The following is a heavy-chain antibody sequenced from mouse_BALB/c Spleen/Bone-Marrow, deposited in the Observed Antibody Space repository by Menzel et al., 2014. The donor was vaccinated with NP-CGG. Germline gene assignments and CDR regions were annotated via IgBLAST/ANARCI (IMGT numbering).Heavy chain of an antibody. CDR1: GFTFSSYG. J-gene: IGHJ3*01. D-gene: IGHD2-4*01. Sequence: EVNVVESGGDLVKPGGSLKLSCAASGFTFSSYGMSWVRQTPDKRLEWVATISSGGSYTYYPDSVKGRFTISRDNAKNTLYLLMSSLKSEDTAMYYCARPYDFGAWFAYWGQGTLVTVSA. V-gene: IGHV5-6*01. CDR2: ISSGGSYT. CDR3: ARPYDFGAWFAY.